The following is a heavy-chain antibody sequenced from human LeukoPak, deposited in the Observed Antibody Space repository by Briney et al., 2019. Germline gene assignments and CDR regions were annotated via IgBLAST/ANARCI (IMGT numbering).Heavy chain of an antibody. Sequence: ASVKVSCKASGYTFTGYYIHWVRQAPGQGLEWMGWISAYNGNTNYAQKLQGRVTMTTDTSTSTAYMELRSLRSDDTAVYYCASQDYGVQRWAFDYWGQGTLVTVSS. CDR2: ISAYNGNT. D-gene: IGHD4-17*01. CDR1: GYTFTGYY. CDR3: ASQDYGVQRWAFDY. V-gene: IGHV1-18*04. J-gene: IGHJ4*02.